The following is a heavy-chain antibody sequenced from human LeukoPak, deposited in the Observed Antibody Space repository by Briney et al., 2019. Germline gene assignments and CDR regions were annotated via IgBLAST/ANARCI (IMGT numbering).Heavy chain of an antibody. CDR1: GFTFSDYY. V-gene: IGHV3-11*01. J-gene: IGHJ4*02. Sequence: GGSLRLSCAASGFTFSDYYMSWIRQAPGKGLGWVSYISSSGSTIYYADSVKGRFTISRDNAKNSLCLQMNSLRAEDTAVYYCARVRPGIAAALGPFDYWGQGTLVTVSS. CDR3: ARVRPGIAAALGPFDY. CDR2: ISSSGSTI. D-gene: IGHD6-13*01.